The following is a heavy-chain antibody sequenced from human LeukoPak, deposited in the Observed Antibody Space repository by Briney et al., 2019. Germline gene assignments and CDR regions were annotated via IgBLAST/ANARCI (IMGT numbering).Heavy chain of an antibody. Sequence: ASVKVSCKASGYTFTSYAMNWVRQAPGQGLEWMGWINTNTGNPTYAQGFTGRFVFSLDTSVSTAYLQISSLKAEDTAVYYCARDGITVVPAANYYYYMDVWGKGTTVTVSS. CDR1: GYTFTSYA. D-gene: IGHD2-2*01. V-gene: IGHV7-4-1*02. CDR3: ARDGITVVPAANYYYYMDV. CDR2: INTNTGNP. J-gene: IGHJ6*03.